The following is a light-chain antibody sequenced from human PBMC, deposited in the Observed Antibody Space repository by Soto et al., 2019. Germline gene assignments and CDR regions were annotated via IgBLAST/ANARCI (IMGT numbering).Light chain of an antibody. V-gene: IGKV3-20*01. J-gene: IGKJ1*01. CDR3: QQYGSSPPWT. CDR2: GAS. Sequence: ENVLTQSPGTLSLSPGERATLSCRASQSVSSSYLAWYQQKPGQAPRLLIYGASNRATGIPDRFSGSGSGTDFTLTISRLEPEDFAVYYCQQYGSSPPWTFGPGTKVDIK. CDR1: QSVSSSY.